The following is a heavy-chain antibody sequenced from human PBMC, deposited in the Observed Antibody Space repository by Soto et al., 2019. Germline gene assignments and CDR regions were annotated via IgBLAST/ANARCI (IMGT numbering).Heavy chain of an antibody. CDR1: GFSLSTSGMC. Sequence: SGPTLVNPTQTLTLTCTFSGFSLSTSGMCVSWIRQPPGKALEWLALIYWDDDKRYSPSLKSRLTITKDTSKNQVVLTMTNMDPVDTATYYCAHKRGAGYDILTGYYLTHGGEYFDYWGQGTLVTVSS. D-gene: IGHD3-9*01. J-gene: IGHJ4*02. CDR2: IYWDDDK. V-gene: IGHV2-5*08. CDR3: AHKRGAGYDILTGYYLTHGGEYFDY.